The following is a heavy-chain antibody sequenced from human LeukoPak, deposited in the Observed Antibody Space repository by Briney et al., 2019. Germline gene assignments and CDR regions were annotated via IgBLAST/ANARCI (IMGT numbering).Heavy chain of an antibody. D-gene: IGHD3-22*01. CDR2: ISWSSGSI. CDR3: VRDFHVRLYEIGGYSY. J-gene: IGHJ4*02. CDR1: GFTFDDYA. V-gene: IGHV3-9*01. Sequence: QPGGSLRLSCAASGFTFDDYAMHWVRQAPGKGLEWVSGISWSSGSIGYADSVKGRFTISRDNAKSSLYLQMNSLRAEDTAVYYCVRDFHVRLYEIGGYSYWGQGTLVTVSS.